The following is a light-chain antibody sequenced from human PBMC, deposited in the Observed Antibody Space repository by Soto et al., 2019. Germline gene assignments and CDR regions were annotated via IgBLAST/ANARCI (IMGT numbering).Light chain of an antibody. CDR2: DAS. CDR3: QQRKSWPAIT. V-gene: IGKV3-11*01. CDR1: QSVSNS. Sequence: IVLTQSPATLSLSPGDRATLSCRASQSVSNSLVWYQHKPGQAPRFLIYDASKRATGTPARFSGTGSGTDFPLTISSPEPEDLAVYYCQQRKSWPAITFGQGTRLEIK. J-gene: IGKJ5*01.